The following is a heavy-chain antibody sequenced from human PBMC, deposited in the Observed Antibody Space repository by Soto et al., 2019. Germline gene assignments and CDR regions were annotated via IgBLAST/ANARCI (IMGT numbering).Heavy chain of an antibody. CDR3: ARDYTRTRDGYNNGYYYYYGMDV. CDR1: GGTFSSYA. V-gene: IGHV1-69*13. Sequence: SVKVSCKASGGTFSSYAISWVRQAPGQGLEWMGGIIPIFGTANYAQKFQGRVTITADESTSTAYMELSSLRSEDTAVYYCARDYTRTRDGYNNGYYYYYGMDVWGQGTTVTVSS. CDR2: IIPIFGTA. D-gene: IGHD5-12*01. J-gene: IGHJ6*02.